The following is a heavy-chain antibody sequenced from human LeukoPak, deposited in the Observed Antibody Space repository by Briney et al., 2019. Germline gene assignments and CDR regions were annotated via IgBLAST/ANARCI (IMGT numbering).Heavy chain of an antibody. Sequence: SETLSLTCSVSGGSISGYSWSWIRQPAGKGLEWIGSIDYSGSTYYNPSLKSRVTISVDTSKNHFSLDLSSVTAADTAVYYCARDRSSSWYKDFDYWGQGTLVTVSS. J-gene: IGHJ4*02. V-gene: IGHV4-4*07. CDR2: IDYSGST. CDR1: GGSISGYS. CDR3: ARDRSSSWYKDFDY. D-gene: IGHD6-13*01.